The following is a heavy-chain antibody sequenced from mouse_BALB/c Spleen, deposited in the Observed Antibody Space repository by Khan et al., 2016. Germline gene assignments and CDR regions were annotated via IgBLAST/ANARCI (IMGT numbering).Heavy chain of an antibody. CDR3: ARWLYYARDY. D-gene: IGHD2-2*01. J-gene: IGHJ4*01. V-gene: IGHV1-12*01. Sequence: QVQLQQPGAELVKPGASVKMSCKASGYTFTSYNMHWVKQTPGQGLEWIGAIYPGNGDTSYNQKFKGKATLTADKSSSTAYMQLSSLTSEDSAVYYCARWLYYARDYWGQGTSVTVSS. CDR2: IYPGNGDT. CDR1: GYTFTSYN.